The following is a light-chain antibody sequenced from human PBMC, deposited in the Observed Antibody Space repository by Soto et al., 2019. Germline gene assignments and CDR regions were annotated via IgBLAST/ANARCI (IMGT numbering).Light chain of an antibody. J-gene: IGKJ5*01. CDR2: DAS. Sequence: DIHMTQSPSSLSASVGDRVTITCQASQDITMYLNWYQQKPGKAPKLLIYDASNLQTGVPSRFSGSGYGTDFTFTTSSLQPEDIATYYCQQYDNVFTFGQGTRLEIK. CDR1: QDITMY. CDR3: QQYDNVFT. V-gene: IGKV1-33*01.